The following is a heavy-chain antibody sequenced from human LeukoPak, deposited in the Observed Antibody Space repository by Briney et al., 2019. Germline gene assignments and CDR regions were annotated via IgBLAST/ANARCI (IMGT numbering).Heavy chain of an antibody. CDR3: ARGREGSGWFDY. CDR2: IYYSGST. D-gene: IGHD6-19*01. CDR1: RGXIITYY. Sequence: SETLSLTCTVSRGXIITYYCSWIRQPPGKRLQWIGYIYYSGSTNYNPSLKSRLTMSVDTSKNQFSLKLSSVTAADTAVYYCARGREGSGWFDYWGQGTLVTVSS. J-gene: IGHJ4*02. V-gene: IGHV4-59*01.